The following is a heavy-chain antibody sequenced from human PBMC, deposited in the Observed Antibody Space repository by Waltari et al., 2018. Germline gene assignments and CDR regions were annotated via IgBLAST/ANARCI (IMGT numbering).Heavy chain of an antibody. CDR3: ARSGGGTTTFGVAE. V-gene: IGHV1-2*06. D-gene: IGHD3-3*01. Sequence: QVQLVQSGAEVKKSGASVKVSCKTSGYIFPNFAIPWVRQAPGQGLEWMGRINPNSGDTIYAQRFQGRVTMTGDTSITTAYMELTGLRSDDTAVYYCARSGGGTTTFGVAEWGQGSLVTVSS. CDR2: INPNSGDT. J-gene: IGHJ4*02. CDR1: GYIFPNFA.